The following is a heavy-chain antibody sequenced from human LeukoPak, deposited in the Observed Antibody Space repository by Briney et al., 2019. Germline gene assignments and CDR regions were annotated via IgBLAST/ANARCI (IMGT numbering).Heavy chain of an antibody. Sequence: SETLSLTCTVSGGSIISYYWSWIRQPPGKGLEYIGFIYYSGSTKYNPSLKSRVTISVDTSKNQFSLKLSPVTAADTAVYYCARRSDRGYDFDYWGQGTLVTVSS. D-gene: IGHD5-12*01. J-gene: IGHJ4*02. CDR2: IYYSGST. CDR3: ARRSDRGYDFDY. CDR1: GGSIISYY. V-gene: IGHV4-59*01.